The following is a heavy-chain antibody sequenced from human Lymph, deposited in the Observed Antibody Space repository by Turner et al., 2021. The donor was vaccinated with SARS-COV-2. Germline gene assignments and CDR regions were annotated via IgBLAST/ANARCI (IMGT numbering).Heavy chain of an antibody. J-gene: IGHJ4*02. CDR1: GFTFSSYA. CDR3: AREGEVGATGFDC. CDR2: ISGSGGST. D-gene: IGHD1-26*01. Sequence: EVQLLESGGGLVQPGGSLRLSCAVSGFTFSSYAMSWVRQAPGKGLEWVSTISGSGGSTYYADSVKGRFTISRDNSKNTLYLQMNSLRAEDTAVYYCAREGEVGATGFDCWGQGTLVTVSS. V-gene: IGHV3-23*01.